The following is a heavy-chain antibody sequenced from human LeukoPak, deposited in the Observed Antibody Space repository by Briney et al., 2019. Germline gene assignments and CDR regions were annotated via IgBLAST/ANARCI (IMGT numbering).Heavy chain of an antibody. Sequence: SETLSLTCAVYGGSFSGYYWSWIRQPPGKGLEWIGEINHSGSTNYNPSLKSRVTISVDTSKNQFSLKLSSVTAADTAVYYCARRRGRITIFGVVTEFDYWGQGTLVTVSS. CDR2: INHSGST. CDR1: GGSFSGYY. J-gene: IGHJ4*02. V-gene: IGHV4-34*01. D-gene: IGHD3-3*01. CDR3: ARRRGRITIFGVVTEFDY.